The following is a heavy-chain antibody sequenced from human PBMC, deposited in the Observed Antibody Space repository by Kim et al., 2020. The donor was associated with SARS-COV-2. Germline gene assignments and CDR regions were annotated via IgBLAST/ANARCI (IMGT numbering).Heavy chain of an antibody. J-gene: IGHJ3*02. CDR2: IIPIFGTA. CDR1: GGTFSSYA. CDR3: ARQGGRHYVSEKRAFDI. Sequence: SLKVSCKASGGTFSSYAISWVRQAPGQGLEWMGGIIPIFGTANYAQKFQGRVTITADESTSTAYMELSSLRSEDTAVYYCARQGGRHYVSEKRAFDIWGQGTMVTVSS. V-gene: IGHV1-69*13. D-gene: IGHD3-16*01.